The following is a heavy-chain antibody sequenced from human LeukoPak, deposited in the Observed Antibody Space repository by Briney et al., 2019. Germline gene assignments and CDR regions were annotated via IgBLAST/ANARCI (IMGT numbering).Heavy chain of an antibody. CDR1: GYSFTSYW. V-gene: IGHV5-51*01. D-gene: IGHD6-13*01. Sequence: GESLKISCQGFGYSFTSYWIGWVRQMPGKGMEWMGVIYPGDSRIRYNPSFQGQVTISVDKSISTAYLQWVSLKASDTTMYYCACRDLTSTWSFPWGQGTLVTVSS. CDR2: IYPGDSRI. CDR3: ACRDLTSTWSFP. J-gene: IGHJ5*02.